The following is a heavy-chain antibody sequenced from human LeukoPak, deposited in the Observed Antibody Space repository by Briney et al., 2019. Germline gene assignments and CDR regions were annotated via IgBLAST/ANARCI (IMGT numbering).Heavy chain of an antibody. J-gene: IGHJ4*02. V-gene: IGHV3-48*01. CDR3: AGQRSGYDFDH. Sequence: GGSLRLSCAASGFIFSSYSMNWVRQAPGKGLEWVSYISTTNTIYYRDSVKGRFTISRDNAKNLLYLQMNSLRAEDTAVYYCAGQRSGYDFDHWGQGTPVTVSP. CDR2: ISTTNTI. D-gene: IGHD5-12*01. CDR1: GFIFSSYS.